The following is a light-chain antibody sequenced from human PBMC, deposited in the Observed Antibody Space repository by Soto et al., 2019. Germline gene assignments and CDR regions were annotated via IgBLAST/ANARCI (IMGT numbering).Light chain of an antibody. V-gene: IGKV3-20*01. CDR1: QSVSNSY. CDR2: GAS. Sequence: EIVLTQSPGTLSLSPGERATLSCRASQSVSNSYLAWYQQKPGQAPSLLIYGASSRGTGIPDRFSGSGSGTDFTLTISRLEPEDFAVYYCQQYATSWWTFGQGTKVEIK. CDR3: QQYATSWWT. J-gene: IGKJ1*01.